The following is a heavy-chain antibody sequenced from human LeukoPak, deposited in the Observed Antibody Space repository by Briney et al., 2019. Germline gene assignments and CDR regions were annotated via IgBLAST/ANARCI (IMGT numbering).Heavy chain of an antibody. CDR2: ISSDEINE. CDR1: GFTFSNVW. Sequence: GGSLRLSCATSGFTFSNVWMNWVRQAPGKGLEWVAVISSDEINEYYADSVKGRFTISRDNSKNTLYLQMNSLRAEDTAVYYCASLVSLNPYNYYGSGSYFPYFDYWGQGTLVTVSS. J-gene: IGHJ4*02. CDR3: ASLVSLNPYNYYGSGSYFPYFDY. V-gene: IGHV3-33*05. D-gene: IGHD3-10*01.